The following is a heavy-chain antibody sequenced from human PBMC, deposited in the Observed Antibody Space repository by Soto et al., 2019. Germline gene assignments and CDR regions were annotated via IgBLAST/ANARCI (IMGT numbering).Heavy chain of an antibody. Sequence: GGSVRLSCAASGFTFSSYWMHWVRQAPGKGLVWVSRMNEDGGTTDYADSVKGRFTISRDNAKNTLYLQMNSPRVEDTAVYYCASDLSGRADVWGQGTTVTVSS. CDR1: GFTFSSYW. D-gene: IGHD3-10*01. V-gene: IGHV3-74*01. J-gene: IGHJ6*02. CDR3: ASDLSGRADV. CDR2: MNEDGGTT.